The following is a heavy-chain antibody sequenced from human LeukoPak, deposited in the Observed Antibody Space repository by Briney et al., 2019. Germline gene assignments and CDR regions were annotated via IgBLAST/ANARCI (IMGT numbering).Heavy chain of an antibody. Sequence: PSETLSLTCTDSGGSISSYYWSWLRQPAGKGLERIGRIYTSGSTNYNPSLKSRVTMSVDTSKNQFSLKLSSVTAADTAVYYCAREAQQWLVLGPVDYWGQGTLVTVSS. D-gene: IGHD6-19*01. CDR1: GGSISSYY. CDR3: AREAQQWLVLGPVDY. CDR2: IYTSGST. V-gene: IGHV4-4*07. J-gene: IGHJ4*02.